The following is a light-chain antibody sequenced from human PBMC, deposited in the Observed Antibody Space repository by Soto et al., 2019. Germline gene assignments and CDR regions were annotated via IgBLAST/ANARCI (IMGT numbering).Light chain of an antibody. CDR2: GNS. CDR1: SSNIGAGYD. Sequence: QCALTQPPSVSGAPGQRVTISCTGSSSNIGAGYDVHWYQQLPGTAPKLLIYGNSNRPSGVPDRFSGSKSGTSASLATTGLQAEDEADYYCQSYDSSLSGYVFGTGTKVTVL. V-gene: IGLV1-40*01. CDR3: QSYDSSLSGYV. J-gene: IGLJ1*01.